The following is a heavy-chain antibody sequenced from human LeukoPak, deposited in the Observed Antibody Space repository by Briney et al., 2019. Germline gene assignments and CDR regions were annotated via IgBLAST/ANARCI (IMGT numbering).Heavy chain of an antibody. CDR3: AKERGYGDYFHEPNFQH. J-gene: IGHJ1*01. CDR1: GFTFSSYA. Sequence: PGGSLRLSCAASGFTFSSYAMSWVRQAPGKGLEWVSAISGSGGSTYYADSVKGRFTISRDNSKNTLYLQMNSLRAEDTAVYYCAKERGYGDYFHEPNFQHRGQGTLVTVSS. CDR2: ISGSGGST. V-gene: IGHV3-23*01. D-gene: IGHD4-17*01.